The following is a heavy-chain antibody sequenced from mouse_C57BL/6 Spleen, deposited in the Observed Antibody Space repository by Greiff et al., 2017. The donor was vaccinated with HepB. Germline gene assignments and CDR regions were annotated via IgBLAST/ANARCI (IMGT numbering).Heavy chain of an antibody. D-gene: IGHD1-1*01. CDR3: ARGNLLRVKDYAMDY. J-gene: IGHJ4*01. CDR2: ISSGGSYT. Sequence: EVKLVESGGDLVKPGGSLKLSCAASGFTFSSYGMSWVRQTPDKRLEWVATISSGGSYTYYPDSVKGRFTISRDNAKNTLYLQMSSLKSEDTAMYYCARGNLLRVKDYAMDYWGQGTSVTVSS. CDR1: GFTFSSYG. V-gene: IGHV5-6*01.